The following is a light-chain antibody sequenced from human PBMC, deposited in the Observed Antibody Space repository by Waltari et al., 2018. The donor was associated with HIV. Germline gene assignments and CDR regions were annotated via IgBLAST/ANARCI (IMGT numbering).Light chain of an antibody. CDR1: QNINRY. J-gene: IGKJ1*01. CDR3: QQSYSTPHP. CDR2: AAS. Sequence: DIKVTQSPASLSASVGDRVTITCRASQNINRYLNWYQHKPGKAPKLIIYAASTLQDGVPSRFSGIGSWSDFTLTISDLQPEDFAAYYCQQSYSTPHPFGQGTKVEV. V-gene: IGKV1-39*01.